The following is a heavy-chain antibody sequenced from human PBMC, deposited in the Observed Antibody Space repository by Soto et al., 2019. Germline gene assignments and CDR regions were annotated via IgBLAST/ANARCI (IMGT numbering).Heavy chain of an antibody. Sequence: GGSLRLSCAASGFTFSSYWMSWVRQAPGKGLEWVANIKQDGSEKYYVDSVKGRFTISRDNAKNSLYLQMNSLRAEDTAVYYCARDRYYDSSGYYYYCDYWGQGTLVTVSS. CDR1: GFTFSSYW. CDR2: IKQDGSEK. J-gene: IGHJ4*02. D-gene: IGHD3-22*01. CDR3: ARDRYYDSSGYYYYCDY. V-gene: IGHV3-7*01.